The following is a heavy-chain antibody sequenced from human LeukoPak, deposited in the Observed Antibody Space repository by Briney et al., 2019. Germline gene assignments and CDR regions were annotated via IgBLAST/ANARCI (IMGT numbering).Heavy chain of an antibody. V-gene: IGHV3-53*01. CDR2: FYVGGAT. J-gene: IGHJ4*02. CDR1: GFSVTNNY. CDR3: ARGDGYNFFDY. Sequence: GGSLRLSCAVSGFSVTNNYMSWVRQAPGEGLGWVSVFYVGGATYYADSVKGRFTISRDNSENTLYLQMKSLRAEDTAVYYCARGDGYNFFDYWGQGTLVTISS. D-gene: IGHD5-24*01.